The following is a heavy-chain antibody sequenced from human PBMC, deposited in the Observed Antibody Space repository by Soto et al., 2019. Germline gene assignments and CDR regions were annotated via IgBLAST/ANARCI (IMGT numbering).Heavy chain of an antibody. D-gene: IGHD3-16*01. CDR2: ISYDGSNK. Sequence: GGSLRLSCAASGFTFSSYGMHWVRQAPGKGLEWVAVISYDGSNKYYADSVKGRFTISRDNSKNTLYLQMNSLRAEDTAVYYCAKGRGNLVGVPDYWGQGTLVTVS. CDR3: AKGRGNLVGVPDY. CDR1: GFTFSSYG. J-gene: IGHJ4*02. V-gene: IGHV3-30*18.